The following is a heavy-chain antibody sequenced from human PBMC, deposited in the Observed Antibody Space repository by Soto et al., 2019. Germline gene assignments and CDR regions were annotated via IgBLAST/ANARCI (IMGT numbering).Heavy chain of an antibody. CDR3: ATGSLGYSSGLGYYGMDV. CDR2: IIPIFGTA. Sequence: QVQLVQSGAEVKKPGSSVKVSCKASGGTFSSYAISWVRQAPGQGLEWMGGIIPIFGTANYAQKFQGRVTITADESTSTAYMELSSLRFEDTAVYYCATGSLGYSSGLGYYGMDVWGQGTTVTVSS. CDR1: GGTFSSYA. D-gene: IGHD6-19*01. J-gene: IGHJ6*02. V-gene: IGHV1-69*12.